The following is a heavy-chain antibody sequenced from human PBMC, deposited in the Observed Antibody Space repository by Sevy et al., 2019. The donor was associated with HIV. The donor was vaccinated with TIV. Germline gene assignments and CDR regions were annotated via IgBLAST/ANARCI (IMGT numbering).Heavy chain of an antibody. Sequence: GGSLRLSCAASGSIFSSYVMSWVRQAPGKGLEWVSSIIGSGGYTYYADSVKGRFTISRDNSNNRLYLQMNSLRAEDTAIYYCEAITTAGRDYWGQGTLVTVSS. CDR2: IIGSGGYT. V-gene: IGHV3-23*01. CDR1: GSIFSSYV. CDR3: EAITTAGRDY. J-gene: IGHJ4*02. D-gene: IGHD1-1*01.